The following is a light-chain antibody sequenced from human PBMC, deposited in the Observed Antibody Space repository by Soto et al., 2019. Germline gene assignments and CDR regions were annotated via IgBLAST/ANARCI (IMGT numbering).Light chain of an antibody. CDR3: QQRSNWPYT. CDR1: QSVRSY. CDR2: DAS. Sequence: VLTQSPATLSFSPGDRATLSCRASQSVRSYLAWYQHKPCQAPRLLIYDASNRDTGIPAMFSGSGSGTDFTLTISSLEPEDFAVYYCQQRSNWPYTLGQGTKLEIK. V-gene: IGKV3-11*01. J-gene: IGKJ2*01.